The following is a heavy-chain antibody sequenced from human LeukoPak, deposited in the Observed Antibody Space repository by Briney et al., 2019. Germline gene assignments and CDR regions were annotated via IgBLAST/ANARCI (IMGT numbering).Heavy chain of an antibody. J-gene: IGHJ4*02. CDR1: GFTFSSYN. CDR3: AKPLSGWYSFDY. D-gene: IGHD6-19*01. Sequence: GGSLRLSCAASGFTFSSYNMNWVRQAPGKGLEWVSFISSSSSHIYYADSVKGRFTISRDNAKNSLYLQMSSLRAEDTAVYYCAKPLSGWYSFDYWGQGTLVTVSS. V-gene: IGHV3-21*04. CDR2: ISSSSSHI.